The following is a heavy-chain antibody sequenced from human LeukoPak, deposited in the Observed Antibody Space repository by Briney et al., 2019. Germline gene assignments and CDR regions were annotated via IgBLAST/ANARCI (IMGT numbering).Heavy chain of an antibody. CDR1: GGSISSTSYY. CDR3: ARGSSGWPWYFDL. CDR2: IYYRGST. J-gene: IGHJ2*01. Sequence: PSETLSLTCTVSGGSISSTSYYWGWIRQPPGKGLEWIGSIYYRGSTYYNPSLKNRLTISVDTSKNQFSLSLSSVTAADTAVYYCARGSSGWPWYFDLWGRGTLVTVSS. D-gene: IGHD6-19*01. V-gene: IGHV4-39*01.